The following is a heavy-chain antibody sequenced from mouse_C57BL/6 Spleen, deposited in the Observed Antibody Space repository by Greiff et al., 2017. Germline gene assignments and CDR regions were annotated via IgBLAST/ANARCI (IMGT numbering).Heavy chain of an antibody. D-gene: IGHD3-2*02. CDR2: INPNNGGT. J-gene: IGHJ4*01. Sequence: EVQGVESGPELVKPGASVKIPCKASGYTFTDYNMDWVKQSHGKSLEWIGDINPNNGGTIYNQKFKGKATLTVDKSSSTAYMELRSLTSEDTAVYYCARAQAFYYYAMDYWGQGTSVTVSS. V-gene: IGHV1-18*01. CDR3: ARAQAFYYYAMDY. CDR1: GYTFTDYN.